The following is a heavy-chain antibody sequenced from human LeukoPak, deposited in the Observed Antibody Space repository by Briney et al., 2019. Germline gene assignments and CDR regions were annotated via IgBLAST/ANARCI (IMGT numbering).Heavy chain of an antibody. V-gene: IGHV4-38-2*02. D-gene: IGHD3-9*01. CDR1: GYSISSGYY. J-gene: IGHJ5*02. CDR2: IYHSGST. Sequence: PSETLSLTCTVSGYSISSGYYWGWIRQPPGKGLEWIGSIYHSGSTYYNPSLKSRVTISVDTSKNQFSLKLSSVTAADTAVYYCARLDYGIAWGQGTLVTVSS. CDR3: ARLDYGIA.